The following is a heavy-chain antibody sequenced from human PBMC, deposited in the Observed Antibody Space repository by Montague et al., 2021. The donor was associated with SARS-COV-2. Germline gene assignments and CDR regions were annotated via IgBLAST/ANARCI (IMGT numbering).Heavy chain of an antibody. V-gene: IGHV4-34*01. CDR3: ARGRQHFNMIVVAMTGGEYYFDY. CDR1: GGSFSDYY. CDR2: INHRGTS. D-gene: IGHD3-22*01. J-gene: IGHJ4*02. Sequence: SETLSLTCAVYGGSFSDYYWSWIRQPPGKGLEWIGEINHRGTSKYNTSLKSRVSISLDTSKNQLSLYLSSVTAADTAVYYCARGRQHFNMIVVAMTGGEYYFDYWGQGTLVTVSS.